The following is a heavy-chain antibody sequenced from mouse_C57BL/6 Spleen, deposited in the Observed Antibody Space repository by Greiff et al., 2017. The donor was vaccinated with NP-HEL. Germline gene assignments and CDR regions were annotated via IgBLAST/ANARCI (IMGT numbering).Heavy chain of an antibody. CDR3: ARTAQGQDFDY. CDR2: ISYDGSN. CDR1: GYSITSGYY. D-gene: IGHD3-2*02. J-gene: IGHJ2*01. Sequence: ESGPGLVKPSQSLSLTCSVTGYSITSGYYWNWIRQFPGNKLEWMGYISYDGSNNYNPSLKNRISITRDTSKNQFFLKLNSVTTEDTATYYCARTAQGQDFDYWGQGTTLTVSS. V-gene: IGHV3-6*01.